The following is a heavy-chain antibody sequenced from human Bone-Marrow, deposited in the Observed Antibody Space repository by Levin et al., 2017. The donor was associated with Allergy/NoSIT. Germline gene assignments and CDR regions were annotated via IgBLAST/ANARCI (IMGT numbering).Heavy chain of an antibody. J-gene: IGHJ4*02. Sequence: SETLSLTCTVSGGSISSGDYYWSWIRQPPGKGLEWIGYIYYGGKTYYNSSLRSRLTISMDTSKNQFSLKVSSVTAADTAVYFCAKTPADGYNNFDYWGQGTLVTVSS. CDR2: IYYGGKT. CDR1: GGSISSGDYY. D-gene: IGHD5-24*01. CDR3: AKTPADGYNNFDY. V-gene: IGHV4-30-4*08.